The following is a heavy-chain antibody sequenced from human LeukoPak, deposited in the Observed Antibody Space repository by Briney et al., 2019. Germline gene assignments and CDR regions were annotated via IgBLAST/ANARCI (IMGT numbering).Heavy chain of an antibody. V-gene: IGHV3-23*01. Sequence: PGGSLRLSCAVSGFTFSSYAMNWVRQAPGKGLEWVSSISGSSSYIYYADSVKGRFTISRDNSKNTLYLQMNSLRAEDTAVYYCAKSFRRDYDSSGYPPPFDYWGQGTLVTVSS. CDR1: GFTFSSYA. CDR3: AKSFRRDYDSSGYPPPFDY. CDR2: ISGSSSYI. D-gene: IGHD3-22*01. J-gene: IGHJ4*02.